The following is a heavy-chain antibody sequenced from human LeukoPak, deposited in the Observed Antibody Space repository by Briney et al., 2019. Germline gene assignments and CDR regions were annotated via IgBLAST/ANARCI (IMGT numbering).Heavy chain of an antibody. CDR1: GYTFTSYY. J-gene: IGHJ6*03. Sequence: ASVKVSCKASGYTFTSYYMHWVRQAPGQGLEWMGIINPSGGSTSYAQKFQGRVTMTRDTSTSTVYMELSSLRSEDTAVYYCARGMGFWSGRKRDYYMDVWGQGTTVTVSS. D-gene: IGHD3-3*01. CDR3: ARGMGFWSGRKRDYYMDV. CDR2: INPSGGST. V-gene: IGHV1-46*03.